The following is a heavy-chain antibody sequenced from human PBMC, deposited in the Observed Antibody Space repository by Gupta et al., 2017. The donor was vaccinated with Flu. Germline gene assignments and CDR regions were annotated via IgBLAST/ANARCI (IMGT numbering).Heavy chain of an antibody. CDR3: AKDQVITIFGVVIMGYGMDV. CDR1: GFTFSSYG. J-gene: IGHJ6*02. CDR2: ISYDGSNK. V-gene: IGHV3-30*18. D-gene: IGHD3-3*01. Sequence: QVQLVESGGGVVQPGRSLRLSCAASGFTFSSYGMHWVRQPPGKGLEWVAVISYDGSNKYYADSVKGRFTISRDNSKNTLYLQMNSLRAEDTAVYYCAKDQVITIFGVVIMGYGMDVWGQGTTVTVSS.